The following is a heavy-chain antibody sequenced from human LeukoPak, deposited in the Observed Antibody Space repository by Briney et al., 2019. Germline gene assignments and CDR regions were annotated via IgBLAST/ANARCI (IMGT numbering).Heavy chain of an antibody. J-gene: IGHJ4*02. CDR2: IYYSGST. V-gene: IGHV4-59*02. Sequence: GSLRLSCAASGFTVSSNYMSWVRQPPGKGLEWIGSIYYSGSTYYNPSLKSRVTISVDTSKNQFSLKLSSVTAADTAVYYCARSGGTWSYNYWGQGTLVTVSS. D-gene: IGHD1-26*01. CDR3: ARSGGTWSYNY. CDR1: GFTVSSNY.